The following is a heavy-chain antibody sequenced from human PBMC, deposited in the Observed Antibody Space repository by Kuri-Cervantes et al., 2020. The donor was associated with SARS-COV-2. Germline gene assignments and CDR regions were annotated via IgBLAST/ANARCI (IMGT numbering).Heavy chain of an antibody. CDR1: GFTFGSYW. CDR2: ITDDGSST. D-gene: IGHD2-2*02. CDR3: ARDYCSSTSCYTYYYYGMDV. J-gene: IGHJ6*02. V-gene: IGHV3-74*01. Sequence: LSLTCAASGFTFGSYWMHWVRQAPGKGLVWVSRITDDGSSTNYADSVKGRFTISRDNSKNTLYLQMNSLRAEDTAVYYCARDYCSSTSCYTYYYYGMDVWGQGTTVTVSS.